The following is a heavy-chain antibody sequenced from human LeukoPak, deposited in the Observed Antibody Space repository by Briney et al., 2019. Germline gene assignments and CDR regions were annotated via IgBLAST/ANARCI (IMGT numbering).Heavy chain of an antibody. Sequence: SETLSLTCTVSGGPISSYYWSWIRQPAGKGLEWIGRIYTSGSTNYNPSLKSRVTMSVDTSKNQFSLKLSSVTAADTAVYYCATSIAAAGGFDYWGQGTLVTVSS. CDR3: ATSIAAAGGFDY. CDR1: GGPISSYY. J-gene: IGHJ4*02. D-gene: IGHD6-13*01. CDR2: IYTSGST. V-gene: IGHV4-4*07.